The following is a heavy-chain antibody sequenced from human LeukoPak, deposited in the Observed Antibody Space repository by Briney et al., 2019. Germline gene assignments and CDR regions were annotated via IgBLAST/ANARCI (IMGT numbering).Heavy chain of an antibody. CDR3: ASDHEGGACDY. J-gene: IGHJ4*02. V-gene: IGHV3-7*01. CDR2: IKEDESIK. D-gene: IGHD1-26*01. CDR1: GFTFSNNW. Sequence: PGGSLRLSCVASGFTFSNNWMSWVRQAPGKGLEGVANIKEDESIKSHVDSVKGRFTISRDNAKNSLYLQMNSLIFEDTAVYYCASDHEGGACDYWGQGTLVTVSS.